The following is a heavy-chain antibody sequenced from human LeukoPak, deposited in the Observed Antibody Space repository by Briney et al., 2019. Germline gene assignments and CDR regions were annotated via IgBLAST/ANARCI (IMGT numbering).Heavy chain of an antibody. D-gene: IGHD3-16*01. CDR3: ARGRGGVPALTSNGFDP. V-gene: IGHV4-31*03. J-gene: IGHJ5*02. CDR1: GGSISSGGYY. CDR2: ISNSGST. Sequence: PSETLSLTCTVSGGSISSGGYYWSWIRQHPGKGLEWIGYISNSGSTYSNPSLKSRVTISLDTSKNQFSLRLSFVTAADTAVYYGARGRGGVPALTSNGFDPWAREPWSPSPQ.